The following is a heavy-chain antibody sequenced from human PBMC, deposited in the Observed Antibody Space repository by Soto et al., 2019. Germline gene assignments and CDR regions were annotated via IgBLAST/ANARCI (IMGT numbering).Heavy chain of an antibody. J-gene: IGHJ6*02. V-gene: IGHV3-21*01. D-gene: IGHD1-26*01. CDR1: GFTFSSNS. CDR3: AKDRNSGMDV. Sequence: PGGSLRLSCADSGFTFSSNSMNWVRQAPGKGLEWVSSISSSSSSYIYYADSVKGRFTISRDNAKNSLYLQMNSLRDEDTAGYYCAKDRNSGMDVWGQGTKVTVSS. CDR2: ISSSSSSYI.